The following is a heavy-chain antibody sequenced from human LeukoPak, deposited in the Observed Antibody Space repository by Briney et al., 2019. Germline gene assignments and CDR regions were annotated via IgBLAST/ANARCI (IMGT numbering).Heavy chain of an antibody. J-gene: IGHJ4*02. CDR1: GFTFSSYG. D-gene: IGHD6-13*01. Sequence: PGGSLRLSCAASGFTFSSYGMHWVLQAPGKGLEWVAVISYGGSNKYYADSVKGRFTISRDNSKNTLYLQMNSLRAEDTAVYYCVKEGHGSSLDYWGQGTLVTVSS. CDR2: ISYGGSNK. V-gene: IGHV3-30*18. CDR3: VKEGHGSSLDY.